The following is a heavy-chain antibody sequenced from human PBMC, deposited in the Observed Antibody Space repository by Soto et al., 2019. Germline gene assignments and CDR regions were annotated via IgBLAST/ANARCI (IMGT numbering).Heavy chain of an antibody. J-gene: IGHJ4*02. CDR3: ARVPGYGDYMWGFDY. CDR1: GGSISSGGYY. V-gene: IGHV4-31*03. CDR2: IYYSGST. D-gene: IGHD4-17*01. Sequence: SETLSLTCTVSGGSISSGGYYWSWIRQHPGKGLEWIGYIYYSGSTYYNPSLKSRVTISVDTSKNQFSLKLSSVTAADTAVYYCARVPGYGDYMWGFDYPGQVPLVTVSS.